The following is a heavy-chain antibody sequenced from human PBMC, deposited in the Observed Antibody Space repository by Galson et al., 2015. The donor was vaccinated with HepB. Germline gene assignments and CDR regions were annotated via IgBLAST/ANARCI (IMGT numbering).Heavy chain of an antibody. CDR2: IDWDDDK. Sequence: PALVKPTQTLTLTCTFPGFSLRTSGMCVSWIRQPPGKALEWLARIDWDDDKYYGTSLKTRLTISKDTSKNQVVLTMTNMDPVDTATYYCARTPDYGGNSGSDYWGQGTLVTVSS. CDR3: ARTPDYGGNSGSDY. J-gene: IGHJ4*02. V-gene: IGHV2-70*11. CDR1: GFSLRTSGMC. D-gene: IGHD4-23*01.